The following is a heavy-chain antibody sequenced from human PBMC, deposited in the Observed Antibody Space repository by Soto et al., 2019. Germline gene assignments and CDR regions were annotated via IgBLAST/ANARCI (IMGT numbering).Heavy chain of an antibody. CDR1: GITLSSYG. D-gene: IGHD5-12*01. J-gene: IGHJ6*02. Sequence: QGQLVESGGGVVQPGQSLRLNCTASGITLSSYGMHWVRQAPGKGLEWLAVISYDGNNKYHAESVKGRFTISRDNSKNTVRLQMSSLRGDDTAVYYCAKGPRGYSYGPQYYGLDVWGQGTAVTVSS. CDR3: AKGPRGYSYGPQYYGLDV. CDR2: ISYDGNNK. V-gene: IGHV3-30*18.